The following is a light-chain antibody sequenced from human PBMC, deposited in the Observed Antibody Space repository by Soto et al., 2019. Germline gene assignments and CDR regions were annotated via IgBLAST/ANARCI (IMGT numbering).Light chain of an antibody. Sequence: QSILTQPPSASGTPGQTVTISCSGSSSNIGSNGVSWYQHFPGTAPKVLIYSDDQRPSGVPDRFSGFKSGTSASLAISGLQAEDEADYFCAAWGDSLNTWVFGGGTKVTVL. CDR2: SDD. CDR3: AAWGDSLNTWV. V-gene: IGLV1-44*01. J-gene: IGLJ3*02. CDR1: SSNIGSNG.